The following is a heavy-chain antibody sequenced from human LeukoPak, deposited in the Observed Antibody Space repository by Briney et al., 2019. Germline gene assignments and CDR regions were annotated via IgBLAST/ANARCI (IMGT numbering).Heavy chain of an antibody. Sequence: SLTFTCKAPGGTLSSHAMSWVRQATGQRLELMGRIIHIFGIANYARKFQGRVTITADKSTSTAYMELSSLRSEDTAVYYCARGGYCSGGSCPRAYWGQGTLVTVSS. CDR2: IIHIFGIA. J-gene: IGHJ4*02. CDR1: GGTLSSHA. D-gene: IGHD2-15*01. V-gene: IGHV1-69*04. CDR3: ARGGYCSGGSCPRAY.